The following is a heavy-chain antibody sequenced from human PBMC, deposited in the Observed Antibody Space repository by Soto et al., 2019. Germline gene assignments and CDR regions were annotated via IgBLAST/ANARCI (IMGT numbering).Heavy chain of an antibody. D-gene: IGHD6-13*01. V-gene: IGHV4-34*01. CDR3: ARGYPGIAAAGPYNWFDP. J-gene: IGHJ5*02. Sequence: SETLSLTCAVYGGSSSGYYWSWIRQPPGKGLEWIGEINHSGSTNYNPSLKSRVTISVDTSKNQFSLKLSSVTAADTAVYYCARGYPGIAAAGPYNWFDPWGQGTLVTVSS. CDR1: GGSSSGYY. CDR2: INHSGST.